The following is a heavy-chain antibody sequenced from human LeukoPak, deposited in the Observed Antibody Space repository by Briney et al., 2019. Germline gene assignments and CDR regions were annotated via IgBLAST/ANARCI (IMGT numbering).Heavy chain of an antibody. CDR2: IYSGGST. CDR3: ASWTTEYFQH. J-gene: IGHJ1*01. V-gene: IGHV3-53*01. CDR1: GFTVSSNY. D-gene: IGHD3/OR15-3a*01. Sequence: TGGSLRLSCAASGFTVSSNYMSWVRQAPGKGLEWVSVIYSGGSTYYADSVKGRFTISRDNSKNTLYLQMNSLRAEDTAVYYCASWTTEYFQHWGQGTLVTVSS.